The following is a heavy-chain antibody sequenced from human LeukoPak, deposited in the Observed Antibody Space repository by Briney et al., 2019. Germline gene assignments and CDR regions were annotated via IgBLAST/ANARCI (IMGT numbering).Heavy chain of an antibody. CDR3: ARSPGAYYDVSAGYYRPIRGDSGC. CDR2: VYYNGRT. D-gene: IGHD3-9*01. J-gene: IGHJ1*01. V-gene: IGHV4-39*01. Sequence: SETLSLTCTVSGGSITRPTHYWGWVRQPPGKGLEWIGSVYYNGRTYHNPSLKSRVIISVDTSRSQFSLRLSSVTAADTALYYCARSPGAYYDVSAGYYRPIRGDSGCWGQGTLVTVSS. CDR1: GGSITRPTHY.